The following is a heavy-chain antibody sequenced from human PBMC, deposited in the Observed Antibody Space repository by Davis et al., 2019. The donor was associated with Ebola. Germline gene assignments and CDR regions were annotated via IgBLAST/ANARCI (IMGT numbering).Heavy chain of an antibody. CDR3: AKEEGRRGQWMPHFDH. CDR1: GFTLSTNY. J-gene: IGHJ4*02. D-gene: IGHD5-12*01. V-gene: IGHV3-66*03. CDR2: IYKSGNA. Sequence: GESLKISCAASGFTLSTNYMIWVRQTPEKGLEWVSVIYKSGNAYYPESLKGRFTVSRDESKNTLFLQVKSPRTEDTAMYYCAKEEGRRGQWMPHFDHWGQGTLVTVSS.